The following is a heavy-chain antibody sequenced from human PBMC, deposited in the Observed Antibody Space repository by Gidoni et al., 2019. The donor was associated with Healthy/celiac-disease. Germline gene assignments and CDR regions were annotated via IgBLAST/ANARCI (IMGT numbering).Heavy chain of an antibody. CDR1: GGSISSYY. CDR2: IYYSGST. CDR3: ARLQGGYIAAAGT. D-gene: IGHD6-13*01. J-gene: IGHJ4*02. V-gene: IGHV4-59*01. Sequence: QVQLQESGPGLVKPSETLSLTCTVSGGSISSYYWSWIRQPPGKGLEWIGYIYYSGSTNYNPSLKSRVTISVDTSKNQFSLKLSSVTAADTAVYYCARLQGGYIAAAGTWGQGTLVTVSS.